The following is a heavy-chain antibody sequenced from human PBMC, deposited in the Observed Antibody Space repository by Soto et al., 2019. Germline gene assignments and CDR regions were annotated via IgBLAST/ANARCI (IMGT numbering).Heavy chain of an antibody. V-gene: IGHV3-33*01. CDR3: ARDLIAAAGFYYYGMDV. Sequence: QVQLVESGGGVVQPGRSLRLSCAASGFTFSSYGMHWVRQAPGKGLEWVAVIWYDGSNKYYADSVKGRFTISRDNSKNTLYLQMNSLRAEDTAVYYCARDLIAAAGFYYYGMDVWGQGTTVTVSS. CDR1: GFTFSSYG. J-gene: IGHJ6*02. D-gene: IGHD6-13*01. CDR2: IWYDGSNK.